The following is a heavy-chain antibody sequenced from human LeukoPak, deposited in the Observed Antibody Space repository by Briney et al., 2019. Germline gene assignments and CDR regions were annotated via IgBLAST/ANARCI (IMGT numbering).Heavy chain of an antibody. CDR2: INPNSGGT. D-gene: IGHD4-17*01. V-gene: IGHV1-2*02. Sequence: GASVTVSCKTSVYTFTGYFMHWVRQAPGQGLEWMGWINPNSGGTNYAQKFQGRVTMTRDTSISTAYMELTRLRSDDTAMYYCSREGDYGDYGRLWYFDLWGRGTLVTVSS. CDR1: VYTFTGYF. CDR3: SREGDYGDYGRLWYFDL. J-gene: IGHJ2*01.